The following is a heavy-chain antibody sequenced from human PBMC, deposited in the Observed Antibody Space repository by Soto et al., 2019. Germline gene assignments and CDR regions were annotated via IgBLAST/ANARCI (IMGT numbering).Heavy chain of an antibody. CDR2: IYYSGST. CDR3: ARQSADAWFDP. J-gene: IGHJ5*02. Sequence: PSETLSLTCTVSGGSISSYYWSWIRQPPGKGLEWIGYIYYSGSTNYNPSLKSRVTISVDTSKNQFSLKLSSVTAADTAVYYCARQSADAWFDPWGQGTLVTVSS. V-gene: IGHV4-59*08. CDR1: GGSISSYY.